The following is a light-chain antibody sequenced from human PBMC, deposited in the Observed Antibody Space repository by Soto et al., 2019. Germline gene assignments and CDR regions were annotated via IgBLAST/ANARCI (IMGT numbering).Light chain of an antibody. CDR3: ASWDDSLNGPV. CDR2: TNT. CDR1: SSNVGGNP. Sequence: QSVLTQPPSASGTPGPRVTISCSGSSSNVGGNPVNWYQHVPTTAPKLLIYTNTQRPSGVPDRFSGSKSGTSASLAISGLQSEDEADYYCASWDDSLNGPVFGTGTKLTVL. J-gene: IGLJ1*01. V-gene: IGLV1-44*01.